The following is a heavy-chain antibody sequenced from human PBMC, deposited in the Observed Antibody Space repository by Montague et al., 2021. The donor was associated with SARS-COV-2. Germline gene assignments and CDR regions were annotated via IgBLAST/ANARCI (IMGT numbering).Heavy chain of an antibody. Sequence: TLSLTCTVSGGPISYGGYFWNWIRQPPGKGLEWIGYIYKSGTTQYNPSLKSRVSLSVDTSKNHFSLNLRSATAADTALYYCARGLGGIDVWGQGTTVIVSS. V-gene: IGHV4-31*03. J-gene: IGHJ6*02. CDR1: GGPISYGGYF. D-gene: IGHD3-10*01. CDR3: ARGLGGIDV. CDR2: IYKSGTT.